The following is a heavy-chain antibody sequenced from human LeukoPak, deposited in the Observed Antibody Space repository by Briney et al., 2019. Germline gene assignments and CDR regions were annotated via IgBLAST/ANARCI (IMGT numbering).Heavy chain of an antibody. CDR2: TYYSGST. Sequence: SETLSLTCTVSGGSISSYYWSWIRQPPGKGLEWIGYTYYSGSTNYNPSLKSRVTISVDTSKNQFSLKLSSVTAADTAVYYCARYSSGRGGWFDPWGQGTLVTVSS. D-gene: IGHD6-19*01. CDR1: GGSISSYY. CDR3: ARYSSGRGGWFDP. J-gene: IGHJ5*02. V-gene: IGHV4-59*01.